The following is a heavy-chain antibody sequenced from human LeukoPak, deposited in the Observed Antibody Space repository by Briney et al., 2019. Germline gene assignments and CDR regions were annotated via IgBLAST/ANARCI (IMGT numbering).Heavy chain of an antibody. V-gene: IGHV1-2*02. CDR1: GYTFTSYY. CDR2: INPNSGGT. D-gene: IGHD2-15*01. Sequence: ASVKVSCKASGYTFTSYYMHWVRQAPGQGLEWMGWINPNSGGTNYAQKFQGRVTMTRDTSISTAYMELSRLRSDDTAVYYCARLILYCSGGSCYSGRENAFDIWGQGTMVTVSS. CDR3: ARLILYCSGGSCYSGRENAFDI. J-gene: IGHJ3*02.